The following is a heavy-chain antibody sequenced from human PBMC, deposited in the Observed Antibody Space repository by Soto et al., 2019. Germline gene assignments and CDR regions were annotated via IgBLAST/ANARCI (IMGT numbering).Heavy chain of an antibody. J-gene: IGHJ6*01. Sequence: EVQLVESGGGLVQPGRSLRLSCAASGFTFDDYAMHWVRQPPGKGLEWVSGISWNSATIGYAGSVKGRFTISRDNAKNSLYLQMNSLRVEDTALYYCVKAPAGYYYGMDVW. CDR3: VKAPAGYYYGMDV. V-gene: IGHV3-9*01. CDR2: ISWNSATI. CDR1: GFTFDDYA.